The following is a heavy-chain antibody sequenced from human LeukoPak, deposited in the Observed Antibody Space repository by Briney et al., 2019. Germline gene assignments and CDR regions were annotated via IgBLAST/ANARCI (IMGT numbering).Heavy chain of an antibody. J-gene: IGHJ4*02. D-gene: IGHD3-10*01. CDR3: ARDPHGSAVRGAQYFDY. Sequence: GGSLRLSCAASGFTFSSYGMHWVRQAPGKGLEWVAVIWYDGSNKYYADSVKGRFTIPRDNSKNTLYLQMNSLRAEDTAVYYCARDPHGSAVRGAQYFDYWGQGTLVTVSS. CDR1: GFTFSSYG. V-gene: IGHV3-33*01. CDR2: IWYDGSNK.